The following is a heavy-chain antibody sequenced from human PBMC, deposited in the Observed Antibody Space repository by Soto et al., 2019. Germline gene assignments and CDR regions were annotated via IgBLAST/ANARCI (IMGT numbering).Heavy chain of an antibody. CDR2: IKQDGSGK. V-gene: IGHV3-7*01. CDR3: ARFYYDSSGYLPSPYYYYYGMDV. J-gene: IGHJ6*02. CDR1: GFTFSSYW. D-gene: IGHD3-22*01. Sequence: GSLRLSCAASGFTFSSYWMSWVRQAPGKGLEWVANIKQDGSGKYYVDSVKGRFTISRDNAKNSLYLQMNSLRAEDTAVYYCARFYYDSSGYLPSPYYYYYGMDVWGQGTTVTVSS.